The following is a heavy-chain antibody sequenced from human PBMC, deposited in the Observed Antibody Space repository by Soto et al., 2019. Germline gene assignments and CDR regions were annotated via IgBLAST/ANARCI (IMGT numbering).Heavy chain of an antibody. CDR2: MHRGGTT. J-gene: IGHJ4*02. Sequence: GSLRLSCVVSGFSVSATSIFWVRQATGKGLEWVSLMHRGGTTDNADSVKGRFTTSRDKSKNTLYLHMNGLRVEDTAVYYCARVNTTLVDRFDCWGQGTLVTVSS. CDR3: ARVNTTLVDRFDC. D-gene: IGHD5-18*01. CDR1: GFSVSATS. V-gene: IGHV3-53*01.